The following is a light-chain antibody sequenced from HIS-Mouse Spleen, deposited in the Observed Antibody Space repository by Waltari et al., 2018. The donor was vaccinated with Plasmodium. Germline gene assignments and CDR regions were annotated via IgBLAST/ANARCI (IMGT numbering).Light chain of an antibody. CDR3: CSYAGSSTYV. J-gene: IGLJ1*01. Sequence: QSALTQPASVSGSPGQSITISCTGTSSDVGSYNLVSWYQQHPGKAPKLMIYEGGKRPSGCSKRCSGSKSGNTASLTISGLQAEDEADYYCCSYAGSSTYVFGTGTKVTVL. CDR1: SSDVGSYNL. CDR2: EGG. V-gene: IGLV2-23*01.